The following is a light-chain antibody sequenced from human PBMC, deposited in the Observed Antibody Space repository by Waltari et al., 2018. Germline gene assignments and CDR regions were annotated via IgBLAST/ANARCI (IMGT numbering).Light chain of an antibody. Sequence: QSALTQAASVSGSPGQPITIPCTGTSSDIGSYNYVSWYQQHPGKAPKRIIYDVSNRPSGVSNRFSGSKSGNTASLTISGLQAEDEADYYCNSYANSNTRVFGGGTKLTVL. CDR1: SSDIGSYNY. J-gene: IGLJ3*02. CDR3: NSYANSNTRV. CDR2: DVS. V-gene: IGLV2-14*03.